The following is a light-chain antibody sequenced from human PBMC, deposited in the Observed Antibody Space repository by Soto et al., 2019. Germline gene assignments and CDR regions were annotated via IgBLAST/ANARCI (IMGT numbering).Light chain of an antibody. CDR2: EVS. CDR3: SSYTSSTTSYV. J-gene: IGLJ1*01. V-gene: IGLV2-14*01. CDR1: SSDVGGYNH. Sequence: QSVLTQPASVSGSPGQSITISCTGTSSDVGGYNHVSWYQHHPGKVPKLMIYEVSNRPSGVANRFSGSESGNTASLTISGLQAEDEADYYCSSYTSSTTSYVFGTGTKLTVL.